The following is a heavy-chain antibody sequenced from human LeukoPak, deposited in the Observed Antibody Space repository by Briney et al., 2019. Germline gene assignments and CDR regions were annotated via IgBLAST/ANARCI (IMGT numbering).Heavy chain of an antibody. Sequence: GGSLRLSCAASGFTFSNAWMSWVRQAPGKGLEWVASINQDESARMYVDSVKGRFTISRDNAKNSLFLQMNFLRAEDKAFYYCAKLLRDVTIYDFWGHGALVTVSS. CDR3: AKLLRDVTIYDF. D-gene: IGHD5-24*01. CDR2: INQDESAR. V-gene: IGHV3-7*01. J-gene: IGHJ4*01. CDR1: GFTFSNAW.